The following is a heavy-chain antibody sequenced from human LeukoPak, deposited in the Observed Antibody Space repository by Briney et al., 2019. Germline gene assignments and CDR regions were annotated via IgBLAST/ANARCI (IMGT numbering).Heavy chain of an antibody. V-gene: IGHV3-30*18. J-gene: IGHJ3*02. CDR2: ISFDGSSK. Sequence: GRSLRLSCAASGFTFRSYGIHWVRQAPGKGLEWVAVISFDGSSKYYADSVKGRFTISRDNSKNTLYLQMNSLRAEDTAVYYCAKDGVDYGASFGAFDIWGQGTMVTVFS. CDR3: AKDGVDYGASFGAFDI. D-gene: IGHD3-16*01. CDR1: GFTFRSYG.